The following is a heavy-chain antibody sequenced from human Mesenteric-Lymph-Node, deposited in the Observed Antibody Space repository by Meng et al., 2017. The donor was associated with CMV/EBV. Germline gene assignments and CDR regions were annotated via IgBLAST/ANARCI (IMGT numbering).Heavy chain of an antibody. V-gene: IGHV5-51*01. D-gene: IGHD2-2*01. CDR3: ARSLGYCSSTSCSWDGMDV. CDR2: IYPGDSDT. CDR1: GYSFTSYR. J-gene: IGHJ6*02. Sequence: KVSCKGSGYSFTSYRIGWVRQMPGKGLEWMGIIYPGDSDTRYSPSFQGQVTISADKSISTAYLQWSSLKASDTAMYYCARSLGYCSSTSCSWDGMDVWGQGTTVTVSS.